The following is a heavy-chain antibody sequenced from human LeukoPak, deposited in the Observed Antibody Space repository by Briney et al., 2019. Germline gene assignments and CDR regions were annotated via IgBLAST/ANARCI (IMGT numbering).Heavy chain of an antibody. CDR2: INHSGST. CDR3: ARGRGIGSIFGVVIRNFDD. V-gene: IGHV4-39*07. J-gene: IGHJ4*02. D-gene: IGHD3-3*01. CDR1: GASISSSNYY. Sequence: SETLSLTCAVSGASISSSNYYWGWVRQPPGKGLEWIGEINHSGSTNYNPSLKSRVTISVDTSKNQFSLKLSSVTAADTAVYYCARGRGIGSIFGVVIRNFDDWGQGTLVTVSS.